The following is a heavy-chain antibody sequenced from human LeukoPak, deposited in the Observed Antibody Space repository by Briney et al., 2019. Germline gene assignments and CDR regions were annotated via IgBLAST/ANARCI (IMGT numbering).Heavy chain of an antibody. J-gene: IGHJ4*02. CDR3: ARLQPVVVVTGGFCLDY. D-gene: IGHD2-15*01. CDR1: GGSISSYY. V-gene: IGHV4-59*06. Sequence: SETLSLTCTVSGGSISSYYWSWIRQPPGKGLEWIGYTYYTGATYHNPSLMGRATISVDTSKNQFSLTLSSVTAADTAVYFCARLQPVVVVTGGFCLDYWGQGTLVTVSS. CDR2: TYYTGAT.